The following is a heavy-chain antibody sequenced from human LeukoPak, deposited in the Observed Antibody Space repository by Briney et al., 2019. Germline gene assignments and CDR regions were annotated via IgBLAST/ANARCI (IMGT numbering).Heavy chain of an antibody. CDR3: ARDCSSTSCSLGGRYYFYGLDV. J-gene: IGHJ6*02. V-gene: IGHV1-8*01. Sequence: ASVKVSCKASGYTFTSYDINWVRQATGQGLEWMGWMNPNSGNTGYAQKFQGRVTMTRNTSISTAYMELSSLRSEDTAVYYCARDCSSTSCSLGGRYYFYGLDVWGQGTTVTVSS. CDR1: GYTFTSYD. D-gene: IGHD2-2*01. CDR2: MNPNSGNT.